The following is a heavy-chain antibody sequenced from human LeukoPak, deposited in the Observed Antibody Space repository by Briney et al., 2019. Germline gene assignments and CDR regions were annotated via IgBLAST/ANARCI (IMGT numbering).Heavy chain of an antibody. CDR3: ARDLIRLGLYYFVF. Sequence: GGSLRLSCAASGFTFSSYSMNWVRQAPGKGLEWVSSISSSSSNIYYADSVKGRFTISRDNAKNTLYLQMNSLRAEDTAVYYCARDLIRLGLYYFVFWGQGTLVTVSA. J-gene: IGHJ4*02. D-gene: IGHD3-16*01. V-gene: IGHV3-21*01. CDR1: GFTFSSYS. CDR2: ISSSSSNI.